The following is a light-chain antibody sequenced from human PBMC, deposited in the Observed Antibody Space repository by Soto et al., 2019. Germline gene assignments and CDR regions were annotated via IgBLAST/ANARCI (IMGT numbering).Light chain of an antibody. CDR3: QQYNSYRA. CDR2: KAS. CDR1: QSIDTW. J-gene: IGKJ1*01. V-gene: IGKV1-5*03. Sequence: DMQMTQSPSTLSAFVGDTVTITCRASQSIDTWLAWHQQKQGRAPKLLISKASALQSGVPSRFSGSGSGTDFTLTIRDVQPDDFAIYYCQQYNSYRAFGQGTKVDIK.